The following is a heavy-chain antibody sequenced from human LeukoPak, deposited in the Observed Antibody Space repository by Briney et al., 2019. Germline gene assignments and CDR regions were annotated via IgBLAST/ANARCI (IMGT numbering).Heavy chain of an antibody. CDR1: GFTFSSYA. J-gene: IGHJ5*02. V-gene: IGHV3-30-3*01. CDR3: ARDLGDDYGDYDWFDP. D-gene: IGHD4-17*01. Sequence: GGSLRLSCAASGFTFSSYAMHWVRQAPGKGLEWVAVISYDGSNKYYADSVKGRFTISRDNSKNTLYLQMNSLRAEDTAVYYCARDLGDDYGDYDWFDPWGQGTLVTVSS. CDR2: ISYDGSNK.